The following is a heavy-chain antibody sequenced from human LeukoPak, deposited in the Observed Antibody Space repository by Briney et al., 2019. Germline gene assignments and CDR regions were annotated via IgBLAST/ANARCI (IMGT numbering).Heavy chain of an antibody. J-gene: IGHJ3*02. V-gene: IGHV4-39*07. CDR2: IYYSGST. CDR3: ASWDRSNDAFDI. CDR1: GGSISSSSYY. Sequence: SETLSLTCTVSGGSISSSSYYWGWIRQPPGKGLEWIGSIYYSGSTYYNPSLKSRVTISVDTSKNQFSLKLSSVTAADTAVYYCASWDRSNDAFDIWGQGTMVTVSS. D-gene: IGHD1-26*01.